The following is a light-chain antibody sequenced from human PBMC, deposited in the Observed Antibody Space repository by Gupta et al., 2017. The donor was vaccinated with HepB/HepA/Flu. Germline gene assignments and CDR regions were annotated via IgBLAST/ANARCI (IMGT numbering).Light chain of an antibody. J-gene: IGLJ1*01. CDR1: RSDIGYYDY. CDR2: DVN. V-gene: IGLV2-14*03. CDR3: SSYTTSSTYL. Sequence: QSALTQPASVSGSPGPSITVSCPGTRSDIGYYDYVSWYQQYPGKAPKVIIYDVNHRPSGVSDRFSGSRSDNTASLTISGLQADDEADYYCSSYTTSSTYLFGSGTKVNVL.